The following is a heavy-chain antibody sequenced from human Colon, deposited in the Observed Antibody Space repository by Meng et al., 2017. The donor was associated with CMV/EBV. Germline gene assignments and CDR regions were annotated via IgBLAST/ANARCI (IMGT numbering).Heavy chain of an antibody. V-gene: IGHV1-2*02. CDR1: GYTFTGYF. J-gene: IGHJ4*02. Sequence: QVQLVQSGTEVKKPGALVKVSCKTSGYTFTGYFMDWVRQAPGQGLEWMGRINPNSGATNYAQKFQGRVTMTRDTSINTAYMELSGLRSDDTAVYYCATLSGGDFDYWGQGTLVTVAS. CDR3: ATLSGGDFDY. CDR2: INPNSGAT. D-gene: IGHD1-26*01.